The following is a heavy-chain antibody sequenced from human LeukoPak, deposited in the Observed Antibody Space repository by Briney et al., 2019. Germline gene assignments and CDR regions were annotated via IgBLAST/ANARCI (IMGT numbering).Heavy chain of an antibody. J-gene: IGHJ4*02. V-gene: IGHV1-18*01. CDR1: GYTFTSYG. Sequence: ASVKVSCKASGYTFTSYGISWVRQAPGQGLEWMGWISAYNGNTNYAQKLQGRVTMTTDTSTSTAYMELSRLRSDDTAVYYCARVGDIVVVPAATTFDYWGQGTLVTVSS. CDR2: ISAYNGNT. D-gene: IGHD2-2*01. CDR3: ARVGDIVVVPAATTFDY.